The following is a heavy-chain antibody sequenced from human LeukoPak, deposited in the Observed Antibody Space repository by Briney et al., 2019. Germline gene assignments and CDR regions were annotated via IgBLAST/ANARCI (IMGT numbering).Heavy chain of an antibody. Sequence: ASVKVSCKASGYTFTSYDINWVRQATGQGLEWMGWMNPNSGNTGYAQKFQGRVTITRNASMSTAYMELSSLRSEDTAVYYCARGFKESYGSGSYSIDYWGQGTLVTVSS. J-gene: IGHJ4*02. CDR1: GYTFTSYD. V-gene: IGHV1-8*03. D-gene: IGHD3-10*01. CDR2: MNPNSGNT. CDR3: ARGFKESYGSGSYSIDY.